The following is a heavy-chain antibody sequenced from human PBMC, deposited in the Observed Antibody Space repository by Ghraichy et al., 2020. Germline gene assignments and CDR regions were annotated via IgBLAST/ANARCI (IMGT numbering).Heavy chain of an antibody. CDR2: IIPIFGTA. Sequence: AVKVSCKASGGTFSSYAISWVRQAPGQGLEWMGGIIPIFGTANYAQKFQGRVTITADESTSTAYMELSSLRSEDTAVYYCARGTTIFGVVTTAYFDYWGQGTLVTVSS. V-gene: IGHV1-69*13. CDR1: GGTFSSYA. CDR3: ARGTTIFGVVTTAYFDY. D-gene: IGHD3-3*01. J-gene: IGHJ4*02.